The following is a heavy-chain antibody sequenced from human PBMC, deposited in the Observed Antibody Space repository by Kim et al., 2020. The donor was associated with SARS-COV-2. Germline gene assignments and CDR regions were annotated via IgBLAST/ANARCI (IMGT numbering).Heavy chain of an antibody. Sequence: YSPSLQGHVVISVDKSISSAYLQWTSLKASDTAIYFCARQHRDGYNYYFDYWGQGTLVTVSS. CDR3: ARQHRDGYNYYFDY. D-gene: IGHD5-12*01. J-gene: IGHJ4*02. V-gene: IGHV5-10-1*01.